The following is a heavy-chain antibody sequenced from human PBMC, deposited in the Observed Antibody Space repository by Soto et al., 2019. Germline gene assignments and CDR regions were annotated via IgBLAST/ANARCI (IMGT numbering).Heavy chain of an antibody. Sequence: GGSLRLSCVGSGFTFSSYSMNWVRQAPGKGLEWVSSISSGSSDKYYADSVKGRFTISRDNSENTLYLQDNSLRAEDTAVYYCARRVITDYYYYGMDVWGQGTRVTVSS. D-gene: IGHD3-22*01. CDR1: GFTFSSYS. CDR2: ISSGSSDK. V-gene: IGHV3-21*04. J-gene: IGHJ6*02. CDR3: ARRVITDYYYYGMDV.